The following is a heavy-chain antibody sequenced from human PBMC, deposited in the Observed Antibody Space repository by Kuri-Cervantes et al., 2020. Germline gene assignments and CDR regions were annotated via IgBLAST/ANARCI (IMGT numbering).Heavy chain of an antibody. Sequence: ASVKVSCKASGYNFISYYMHWVRQAPGQGLEWLGIINPTGGSTDYAQKFQGRVTLTRDTSTSTVYMELSSLRSEDTAVYYCATVIEQQLADWGQGTLVTVSS. D-gene: IGHD6-13*01. J-gene: IGHJ4*02. CDR2: INPTGGST. CDR3: ATVIEQQLAD. V-gene: IGHV1-46*01. CDR1: GYNFISYY.